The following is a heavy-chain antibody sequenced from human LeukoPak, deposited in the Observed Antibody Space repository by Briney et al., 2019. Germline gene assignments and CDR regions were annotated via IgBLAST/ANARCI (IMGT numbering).Heavy chain of an antibody. V-gene: IGHV3-23*01. D-gene: IGHD3-10*01. CDR3: ARDWPDYGSGSREPFDY. CDR1: GFTFSDYY. Sequence: GGSLRLSCAASGFTFSDYYMSWIRQAPGKGLEWVSTISGSGGSTYYADSVKGRFTISRDNSKNTLYLQMNSLRAEDTAVYYCARDWPDYGSGSREPFDYWGQGPLVTVSS. J-gene: IGHJ4*02. CDR2: ISGSGGST.